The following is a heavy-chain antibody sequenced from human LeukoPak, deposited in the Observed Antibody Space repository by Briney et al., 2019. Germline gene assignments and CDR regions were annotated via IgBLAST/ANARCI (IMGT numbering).Heavy chain of an antibody. Sequence: GASVKVSCKASGYTFTNYYMHWVRQAPGQGLEWMGIINPSGGSTSYAQKFQGRVTMTRDTSTSTVYMELSSLRSEDTAVYYCARVTVPGPGVHYYYGMDVWGQGTTVTVSS. CDR3: ARVTVPGPGVHYYYGMDV. CDR1: GYTFTNYY. J-gene: IGHJ6*02. V-gene: IGHV1-46*01. CDR2: INPSGGST. D-gene: IGHD4-17*01.